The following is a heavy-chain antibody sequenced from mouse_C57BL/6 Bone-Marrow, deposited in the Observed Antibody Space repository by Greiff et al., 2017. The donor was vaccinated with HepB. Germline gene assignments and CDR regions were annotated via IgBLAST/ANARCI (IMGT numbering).Heavy chain of an antibody. CDR3: AREGLYYGSSYVGWYFDV. CDR1: GYAFSSSW. D-gene: IGHD1-1*01. J-gene: IGHJ1*03. V-gene: IGHV1-82*01. CDR2: IYPGDGDT. Sequence: VQLQQSGPELVKPGASVKISCKASGYAFSSSWMNWVKQRPGKGLEWIGRIYPGDGDTNYNGKFKGKATLTADKSSSTAYMLLSSLTSEDSAVYFCAREGLYYGSSYVGWYFDVWGTGTTVTVSS.